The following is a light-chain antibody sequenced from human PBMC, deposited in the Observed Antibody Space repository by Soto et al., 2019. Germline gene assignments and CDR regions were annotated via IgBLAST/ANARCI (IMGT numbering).Light chain of an antibody. Sequence: VWPEYPRTLSLARGERATLSCRASQGVASNYLAWYQQKPGQAPRLLIYAASSRATGLPDRFSGSGSGTDFTLTISRLEPEDFAVYYCQQSGSSPWTFGQGTKVDIK. CDR1: QGVASNY. CDR2: AAS. J-gene: IGKJ1*01. CDR3: QQSGSSPWT. V-gene: IGKV3-20*01.